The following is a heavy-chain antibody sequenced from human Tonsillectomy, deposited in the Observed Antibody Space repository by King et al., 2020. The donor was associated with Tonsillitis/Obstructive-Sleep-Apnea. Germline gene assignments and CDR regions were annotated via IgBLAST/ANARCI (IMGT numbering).Heavy chain of an antibody. J-gene: IGHJ3*02. V-gene: IGHV3-30*04. D-gene: IGHD1-14*01. CDR2: ISYDGNNK. Sequence: VQLVESGGGVVQPGRSLRLSCAASGFTFNDYAMHWVRQAPGKGLEWVAVISYDGNNKYSADSVKGRFTISRDNSKNTLYLQVNSLRAEDTAVYYCARPRESYIDDAFDIWGQGTMVTVSS. CDR1: GFTFNDYA. CDR3: ARPRESYIDDAFDI.